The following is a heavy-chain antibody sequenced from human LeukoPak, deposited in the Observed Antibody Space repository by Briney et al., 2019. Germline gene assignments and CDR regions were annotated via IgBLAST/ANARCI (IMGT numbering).Heavy chain of an antibody. CDR1: GYTFNTYG. CDR2: ISGYNGKT. CDR3: ATEAAAGTRNWFDP. D-gene: IGHD6-13*01. V-gene: IGHV1-18*01. Sequence: ASVKVSCKASGYTFNTYGITWVRQAPGQGLEWMGWISGYNGKTKYAQKLQDRVTMTTDTSTDTAYMELSSLRSEDTAVYYCATEAAAGTRNWFDPWGQGTLVTVSS. J-gene: IGHJ5*02.